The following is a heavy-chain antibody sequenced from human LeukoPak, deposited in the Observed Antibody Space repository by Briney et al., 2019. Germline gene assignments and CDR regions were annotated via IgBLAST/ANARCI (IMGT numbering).Heavy chain of an antibody. CDR1: GYSFTSNW. D-gene: IGHD3-16*02. V-gene: IGHV5-51*01. Sequence: GESLKISCKSSGYSFTSNWIGWVRQMPGKGLEWMGIIYPGDSDTKYSPSFQGQVTISADKSISTAHLQWSSLKASDTTIYYCARLFRYGYDNVWESYRYHDYWGQGTLVTVSS. CDR2: IYPGDSDT. J-gene: IGHJ4*02. CDR3: ARLFRYGYDNVWESYRYHDY.